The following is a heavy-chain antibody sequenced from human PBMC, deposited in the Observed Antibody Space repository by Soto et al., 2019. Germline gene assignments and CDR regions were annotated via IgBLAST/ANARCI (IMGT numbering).Heavy chain of an antibody. J-gene: IGHJ5*02. CDR2: INRSGST. CDR3: ARTRYNWNYGDWFDP. D-gene: IGHD1-7*01. Sequence: SETLSLTCAVYGGSFSGYYWSWIRQPPGKGLEWIGEINRSGSTNYNPSLKSRVTISVDTSKNQFSLKLSSVTAADTAVYYCARTRYNWNYGDWFDPWGQGTLVTVSS. V-gene: IGHV4-34*01. CDR1: GGSFSGYY.